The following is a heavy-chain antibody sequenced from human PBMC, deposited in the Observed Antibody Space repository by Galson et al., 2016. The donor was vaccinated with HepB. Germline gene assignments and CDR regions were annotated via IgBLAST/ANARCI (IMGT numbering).Heavy chain of an antibody. V-gene: IGHV3-23*01. CDR1: GFTFSNYG. CDR2: ISRSGNGT. J-gene: IGHJ6*04. D-gene: IGHD1-26*01. Sequence: SLRLSCAASGFTFSNYGMTWVRQAPGKALEVVSSISRSGNGTDYADSVTGRITIPRDNSKNTLSLQMNIPTADDTAIYHCVQGSTAPDVWGKGTTVTVSS. CDR3: VQGSTAPDV.